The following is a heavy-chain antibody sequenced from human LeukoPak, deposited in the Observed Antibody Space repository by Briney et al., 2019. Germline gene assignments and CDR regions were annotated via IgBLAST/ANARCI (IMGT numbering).Heavy chain of an antibody. Sequence: GASVKVSCKASGYTFTNYGISWVRQAPGRGLEWMGQINPYNGNTNYAQRLQGRVTMTTDTSTSTSYMELRSLTSDDTAVYYCARVTGSSISSRSLLYWGQGTLVTVSS. D-gene: IGHD6-13*01. V-gene: IGHV1-18*01. J-gene: IGHJ4*02. CDR2: INPYNGNT. CDR3: ARVTGSSISSRSLLY. CDR1: GYTFTNYG.